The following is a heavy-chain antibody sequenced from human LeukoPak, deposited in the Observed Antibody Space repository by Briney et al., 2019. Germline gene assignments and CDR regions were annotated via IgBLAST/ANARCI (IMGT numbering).Heavy chain of an antibody. D-gene: IGHD5-18*01. CDR2: VSTYNGNT. Sequence: ASVKVSCKASGYTFTSYGISWVRQAPGQGLEWMGWVSTYNGNTNYVPKYQGRVTMTTGTSTSTAYMELRSLRSDDTAVYYCARDVDTATDQINDYWGQGTLVTVSS. CDR3: ARDVDTATDQINDY. V-gene: IGHV1-18*04. J-gene: IGHJ4*02. CDR1: GYTFTSYG.